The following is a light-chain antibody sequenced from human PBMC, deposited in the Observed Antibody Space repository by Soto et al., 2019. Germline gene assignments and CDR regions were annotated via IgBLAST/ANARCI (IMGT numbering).Light chain of an antibody. V-gene: IGKV1-39*01. CDR1: HNIETF. Sequence: DIQMTQSPSSLSASVGDRVTITCRASHNIETFLNWYQHTPGKATKLLIYSASTLQSGVQPRFSGSGSGTNFTLTISSLQPKDIATYNCQQSYNTLIFGGGTKTETK. CDR2: SAS. J-gene: IGKJ4*01. CDR3: QQSYNTLI.